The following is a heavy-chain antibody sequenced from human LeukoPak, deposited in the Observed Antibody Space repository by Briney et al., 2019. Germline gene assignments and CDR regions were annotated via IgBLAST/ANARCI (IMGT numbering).Heavy chain of an antibody. Sequence: SETLSLTCSVSGVSLSDYHWIWIRQPPAQGLGWMGYFSYSGSTRYNPSLKSRVTMSVDTSKNQFSLRLISVAAADTAVYYCARMYSGTSYYFDFWGQGTLVTVSS. V-gene: IGHV4-59*01. CDR3: ARMYSGTSYYFDF. J-gene: IGHJ4*02. CDR2: FSYSGST. CDR1: GVSLSDYH. D-gene: IGHD1-26*01.